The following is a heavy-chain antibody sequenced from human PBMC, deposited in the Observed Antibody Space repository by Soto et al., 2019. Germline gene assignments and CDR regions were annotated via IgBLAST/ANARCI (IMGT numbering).Heavy chain of an antibody. CDR2: IYWDDDE. Sequence: QITLKESGQTLVKPTQILTLTCTFSGFSLTTRGVGVGWIRQPPGEALEWLALIYWDDDERYSPSLRSRLTITKHTSKNHVVLTMTNIEPVDTGTYYFAHSYSSSPDDGFDVWGQGTSVTVSA. CDR3: AHSYSSSPDDGFDV. D-gene: IGHD6-6*01. V-gene: IGHV2-5*02. J-gene: IGHJ3*01. CDR1: GFSLTTRGVG.